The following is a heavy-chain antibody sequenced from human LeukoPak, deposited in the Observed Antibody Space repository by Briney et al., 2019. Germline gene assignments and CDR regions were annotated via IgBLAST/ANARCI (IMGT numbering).Heavy chain of an antibody. CDR1: GFSLSTSEVG. CDR2: VYWNDDK. Sequence: SGPTLVKPTQTLTLTCTFSGFSLSTSEVGVGWIRQPPGKALEWLAVVYWNDDKYYSPSLKSRLTITKDTSKSQVVLTMTNMDPVDTATYFCAYRVINGPFNDWGQGTLVTVSS. J-gene: IGHJ4*02. V-gene: IGHV2-5*01. D-gene: IGHD2-8*01. CDR3: AYRVINGPFND.